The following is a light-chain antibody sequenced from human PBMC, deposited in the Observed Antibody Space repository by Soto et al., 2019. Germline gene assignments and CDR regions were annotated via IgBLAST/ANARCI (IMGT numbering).Light chain of an antibody. CDR3: GVWDRSLTTYV. Sequence: QSVLTQPPSVSAAPGQKVTISCSGSDSNVGTYSVSWYQHLPGTAPKLLIYDSTTRPSGIPDRFSGSKSGTSATLGITGLQTGDEAEYYCGVWDRSLTTYVFGPGTKLTVL. J-gene: IGLJ1*01. CDR1: DSNVGTYS. CDR2: DST. V-gene: IGLV1-51*01.